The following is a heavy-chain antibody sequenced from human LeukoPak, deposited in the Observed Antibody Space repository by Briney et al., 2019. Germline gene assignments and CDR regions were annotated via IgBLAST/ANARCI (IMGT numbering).Heavy chain of an antibody. J-gene: IGHJ4*02. CDR3: ARMIVATTRPYFDY. CDR2: IIPIFGTA. V-gene: IGHV1-69*01. Sequence: SVKVSCKASGGTFSSYAINWVRQAPGQGLEWMGGIIPIFGTANYAQKFQGRVTITADESTSTAYMELSSLRSEDTAVYYCARMIVATTRPYFDYWGQGTLVTVSS. D-gene: IGHD5-12*01. CDR1: GGTFSSYA.